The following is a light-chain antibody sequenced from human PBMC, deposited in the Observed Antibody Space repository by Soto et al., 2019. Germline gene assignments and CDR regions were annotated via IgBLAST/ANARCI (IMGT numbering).Light chain of an antibody. CDR3: QLDSDNWT. J-gene: IGKJ1*01. CDR2: KAS. V-gene: IGKV1-5*03. CDR1: QSISSW. Sequence: DIQMTQSPSTLSASVGDRVTITCRASQSISSWLAWYQQKPGTAPKLLIYKASTLQSGVPSRFSGSGAGTEFTLSISSLQSDYFATYYRQLDSDNWTCGQGTKVEIK.